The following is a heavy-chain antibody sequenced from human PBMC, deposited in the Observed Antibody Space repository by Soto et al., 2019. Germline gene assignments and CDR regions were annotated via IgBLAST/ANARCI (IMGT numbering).Heavy chain of an antibody. CDR3: ASPLTIFRVGAAFDY. Sequence: TSETLSLSCTGSGGSISSGSYYWGWIRQPPGKGLGWIGSIYYSGSTYYNPSLKSRVTISVDTSKNQFSLKLSSVTAADTAVYYCASPLTIFRVGAAFDYWGQGTLVTVSS. CDR2: IYYSGST. J-gene: IGHJ4*02. CDR1: GGSISSGSYY. V-gene: IGHV4-39*01. D-gene: IGHD3-3*01.